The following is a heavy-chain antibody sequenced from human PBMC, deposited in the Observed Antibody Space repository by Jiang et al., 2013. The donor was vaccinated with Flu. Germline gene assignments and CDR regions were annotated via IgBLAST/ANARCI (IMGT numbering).Heavy chain of an antibody. Sequence: LLKPSETLSLTCGVAGGSLKDYLWSWIRQSPGEALEWIGEINDSGGTNYNPSLESRVTISIDTSRNEFSLSLASVTAADTAMYYCARTSHRDLPLNRLDSWGQGTLVTVSS. CDR2: INDSGGT. V-gene: IGHV4-34*01. J-gene: IGHJ4*02. CDR3: ARTSHRDLPLNRLDS. CDR1: GGSLKDYL. D-gene: IGHD1-14*01.